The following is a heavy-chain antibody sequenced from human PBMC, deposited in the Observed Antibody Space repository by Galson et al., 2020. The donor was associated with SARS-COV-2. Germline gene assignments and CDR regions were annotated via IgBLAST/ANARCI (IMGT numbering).Heavy chain of an antibody. J-gene: IGHJ5*02. Sequence: SETLSLTCTASGGPISSSSYYWGWIRQPPGKGLERIGSIYYSGSTYYNPSLKSRVTISVDTSKNQFSLKLSSVAAADTAVYYCASGNFGRQDNNNWFDPWGQGTLVTVSS. CDR3: ASGNFGRQDNNNWFDP. CDR2: IYYSGST. V-gene: IGHV4-39*01. D-gene: IGHD1-7*01. CDR1: GGPISSSSYY.